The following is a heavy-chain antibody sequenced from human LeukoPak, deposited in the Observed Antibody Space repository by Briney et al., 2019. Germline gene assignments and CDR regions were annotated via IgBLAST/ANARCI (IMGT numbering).Heavy chain of an antibody. CDR3: ARKAQYNGHYPLDY. D-gene: IGHD1-7*01. CDR1: GFTFTSYS. V-gene: IGHV3-23*01. CDR2: TSDRGDYT. Sequence: GGSLRLSCAASGFTFTSYSMSWVRQAPGKELEWVSGTSDRGDYTYYADSVKGRFTISRDSSKNTLFLQMNSLRAEDTALYFCARKAQYNGHYPLDYWGQGTLVTVSS. J-gene: IGHJ4*02.